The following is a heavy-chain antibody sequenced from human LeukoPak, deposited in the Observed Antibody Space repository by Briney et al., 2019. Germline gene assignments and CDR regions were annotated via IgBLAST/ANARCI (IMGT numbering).Heavy chain of an antibody. CDR2: ISGSGGST. V-gene: IGHV3-23*01. CDR1: GFTFSTYA. Sequence: PGGSLRLSCAASGFTFSTYAMTWVRQAPGKGLEWVSAISGSGGSTYYADSVKGRFTISRDNSKNTLYLQMNSLRAEDTAVYYCAKDPVVVIAALFGYWGQGTLVTVSS. D-gene: IGHD2-21*01. CDR3: AKDPVVVIAALFGY. J-gene: IGHJ4*02.